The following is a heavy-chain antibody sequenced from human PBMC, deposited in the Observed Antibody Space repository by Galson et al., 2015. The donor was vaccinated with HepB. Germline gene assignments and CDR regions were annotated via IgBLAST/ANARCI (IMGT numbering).Heavy chain of an antibody. CDR2: INPNSGGT. CDR1: GYTFTGYY. Sequence: SVKVSCKASGYTFTGYYMHWVRQAPGQGLEWMGWINPNSGGTNYAQKFQGWVTMTRDTSISTAYMELSRLRSDDTAVYYCARGPEVRYFDWLGGWFDPWGQGTLVTVSS. V-gene: IGHV1-2*04. J-gene: IGHJ5*02. CDR3: ARGPEVRYFDWLGGWFDP. D-gene: IGHD3-9*01.